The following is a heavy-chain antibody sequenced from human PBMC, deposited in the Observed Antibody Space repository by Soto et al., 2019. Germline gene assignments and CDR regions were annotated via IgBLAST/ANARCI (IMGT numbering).Heavy chain of an antibody. CDR3: GGVGGAGTGGGGY. J-gene: IGHJ4*02. V-gene: IGHV1-18*01. CDR1: GYTFTSYG. Sequence: QVQLVRSGAEVKKPGASVKVSCKASGYTFTSYGISWVRQAPGQGLEWMGWISAYNGNTNYAQKLQGRVTMTTDTPTRTAYMELRSLRCDARAGDYGGGVGGAGTGGGGYWGQGTLVTVSS. D-gene: IGHD6-19*01. CDR2: ISAYNGNT.